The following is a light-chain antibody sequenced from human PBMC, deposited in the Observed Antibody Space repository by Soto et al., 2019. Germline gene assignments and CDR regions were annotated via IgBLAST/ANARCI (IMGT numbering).Light chain of an antibody. CDR2: GSV. Sequence: QSVLTQPPSVSGAPGQRVTLSCTGRSYNIGAGYDVHWYQHLPGTVPKLLIYGSVNRPSGVPDRFSGSKSGVSASLSITGLQAEDEADYYCQSYDTSLSAWVFGGGTKVTVL. CDR1: SYNIGAGYD. CDR3: QSYDTSLSAWV. V-gene: IGLV1-40*01. J-gene: IGLJ3*02.